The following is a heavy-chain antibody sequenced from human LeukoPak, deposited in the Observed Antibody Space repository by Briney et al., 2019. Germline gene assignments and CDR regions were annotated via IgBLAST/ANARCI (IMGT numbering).Heavy chain of an antibody. J-gene: IGHJ5*02. CDR2: IYTSGST. D-gene: IGHD2-2*01. CDR3: ARDELSGYCSSTSCYAYNWFDP. CDR1: GGSISSYY. Sequence: SETLSLTCTVSGGSISSYYWSWIRQPAGKGLEWIGRIYTSGSTNYNPSLKSRVTMSVDTSKNQFSLKLSSVTAADTAVYYCARDELSGYCSSTSCYAYNWFDPWAREPWSPSPQ. V-gene: IGHV4-4*07.